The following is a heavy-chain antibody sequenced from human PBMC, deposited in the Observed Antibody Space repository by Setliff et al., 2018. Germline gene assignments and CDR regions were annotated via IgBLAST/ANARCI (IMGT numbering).Heavy chain of an antibody. V-gene: IGHV5-51*01. J-gene: IGHJ4*02. Sequence: GESLKISCQGSGYTFTNYWIGWVRQMPGKGLEWMGIPKPGDSGIRYNPSFQDQVTLSADTSIATAYLHWTSLKASDTAMYYCVRHPSYDSSGYYSYFDYWGQGALVTVSS. CDR3: VRHPSYDSSGYYSYFDY. D-gene: IGHD3-22*01. CDR2: PKPGDSGI. CDR1: GYTFTNYW.